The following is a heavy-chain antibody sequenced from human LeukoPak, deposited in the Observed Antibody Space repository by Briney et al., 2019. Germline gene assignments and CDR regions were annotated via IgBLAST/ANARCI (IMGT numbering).Heavy chain of an antibody. J-gene: IGHJ4*02. CDR3: ARGRPHGNDY. Sequence: GGSLRLSSAASGFTFSSYWMNWVRQAPGKGLVWVSRIASDGSSTTYADSVKGRFSISRDNAKNTLYLQMNSLRVEDTAVYYCARGRPHGNDYWGQGTLVTVSS. D-gene: IGHD4-23*01. CDR2: IASDGSST. CDR1: GFTFSSYW. V-gene: IGHV3-74*01.